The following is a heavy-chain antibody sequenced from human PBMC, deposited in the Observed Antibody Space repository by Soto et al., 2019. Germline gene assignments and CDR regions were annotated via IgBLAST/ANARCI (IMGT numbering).Heavy chain of an antibody. J-gene: IGHJ6*02. D-gene: IGHD6-6*01. CDR2: INHSGST. CDR1: GGSFSGYY. Sequence: SETLSLTCAVYGGSFSGYYWSWIRQPPGKGLEWIGEINHSGSTNYNPSLKSRVTISVDTSKNQFSLKLSSVTAADTAVYYCARRVLYSSSYYYYYYGMDVWGQGTTVAVSS. CDR3: ARRVLYSSSYYYYYYGMDV. V-gene: IGHV4-34*01.